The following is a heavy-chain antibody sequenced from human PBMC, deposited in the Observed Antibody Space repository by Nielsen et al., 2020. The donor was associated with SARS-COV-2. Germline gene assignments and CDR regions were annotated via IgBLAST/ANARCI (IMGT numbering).Heavy chain of an antibody. Sequence: GESLKISCAASGFTFSSYAMSWVRQAPGKGLEWVSAISGSGGSTYYADSVKGRSTISRDNSKNTLYLQMNSLRAEDTAVYYCVQTGTVIWYYFDYWGQGTLVTVSS. CDR3: VQTGTVIWYYFDY. CDR1: GFTFSSYA. CDR2: ISGSGGST. D-gene: IGHD4-11*01. V-gene: IGHV3-23*01. J-gene: IGHJ4*02.